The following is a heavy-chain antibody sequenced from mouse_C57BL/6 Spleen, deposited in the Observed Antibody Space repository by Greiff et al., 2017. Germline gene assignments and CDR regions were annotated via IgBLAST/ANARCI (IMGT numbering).Heavy chain of an antibody. J-gene: IGHJ2*01. V-gene: IGHV5-4*01. CDR1: GFTFSSYA. CDR2: ISDGGSYT. D-gene: IGHD2-1*01. Sequence: EVQVVESGGGLVKPGGSLKLSCAASGFTFSSYAMSWVRQTPEKRLGWVATISDGGSYTYYPDNVKGRFTISRDNAKNNLYLQMSHLKSEDTAMYYCARDRDGNYFDYWGQGTTLTVSS. CDR3: ARDRDGNYFDY.